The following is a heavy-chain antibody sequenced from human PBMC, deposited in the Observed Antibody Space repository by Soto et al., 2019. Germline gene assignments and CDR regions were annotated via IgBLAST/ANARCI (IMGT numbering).Heavy chain of an antibody. Sequence: ESVGGVVQPGRSLRLSCAASGFNFNNYGMHWVRQAPGKGLEWVAVIWNDGNGYYYANSVKGRFTISRDNSKNTLFLQMSSLRADDTAVYYCARRQISPPTRGAASARGGMDVWGQGTTVTVSS. CDR3: ARRQISPPTRGAASARGGMDV. CDR1: GFNFNNYG. CDR2: IWNDGNGY. D-gene: IGHD6-13*01. V-gene: IGHV3-33*01. J-gene: IGHJ6*02.